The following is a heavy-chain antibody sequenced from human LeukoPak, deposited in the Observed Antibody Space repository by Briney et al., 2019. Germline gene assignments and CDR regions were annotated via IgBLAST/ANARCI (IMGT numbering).Heavy chain of an antibody. D-gene: IGHD3-22*01. CDR3: AKDPYYYDSSGYEY. CDR1: GFTFSSYG. CDR2: ISGSGGIT. V-gene: IGHV3-23*01. Sequence: GGSLRLSCAASGFTFSSYGMSWVRQAPGKGLEWVSAISGSGGITYYADSVKGRFTISRDNSKNTLYLQMNSLRAEDTAVYYCAKDPYYYDSSGYEYWGQGTLVTVSS. J-gene: IGHJ4*02.